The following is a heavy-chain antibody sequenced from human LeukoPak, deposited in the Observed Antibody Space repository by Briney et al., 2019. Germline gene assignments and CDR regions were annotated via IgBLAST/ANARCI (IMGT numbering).Heavy chain of an antibody. CDR1: GGSFSGYY. CDR2: IYYSGST. Sequence: MPSETLSLTCAVYGGSFSGYYWSWIRQPPGKGLEWIGSIYYSGSTYYNPSLKSRVTISVDTSKNQFSLKLSSVTAADTAVYYCARDWAPGVDAFDIWGQGTMVTVSS. CDR3: ARDWAPGVDAFDI. D-gene: IGHD3-10*01. J-gene: IGHJ3*02. V-gene: IGHV4-34*01.